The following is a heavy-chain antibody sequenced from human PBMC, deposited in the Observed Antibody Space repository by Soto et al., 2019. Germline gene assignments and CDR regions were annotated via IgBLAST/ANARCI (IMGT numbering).Heavy chain of an antibody. J-gene: IGHJ3*02. D-gene: IGHD6-19*01. V-gene: IGHV3-33*01. CDR1: GFTLSSHG. Sequence: QVQLVESGGGVVQPGRSLRLSCAASGFTLSSHGMHWVRQAPGKGLEWVAVLWYDGTNKYYADSVKGRFTISRDNSKNTLYLQMNNLRAEDTAVYYCARVATVSGWYGAEAFDIWGQGTMVTVSS. CDR3: ARVATVSGWYGAEAFDI. CDR2: LWYDGTNK.